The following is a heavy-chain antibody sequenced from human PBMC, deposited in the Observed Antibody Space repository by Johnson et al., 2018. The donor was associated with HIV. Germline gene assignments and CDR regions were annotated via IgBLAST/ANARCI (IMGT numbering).Heavy chain of an antibody. CDR1: GFSVSSKY. CDR3: AKDRTSAQSAFDI. CDR2: IRYDGSNK. D-gene: IGHD1-1*01. Sequence: QVQLVESGGGLIQLGGSLRLSCAASGFSVSSKYMSWVRQAPGQGLEWVAFIRYDGSNKYYADSVKGRFTISRDNSKNTLYLQMTSLRAEDTAVDYCAKDRTSAQSAFDIWGQGTMVTVSS. V-gene: IGHV3-30*02. J-gene: IGHJ3*02.